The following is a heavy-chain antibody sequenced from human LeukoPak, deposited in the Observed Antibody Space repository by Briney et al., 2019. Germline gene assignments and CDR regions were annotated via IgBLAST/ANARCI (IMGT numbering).Heavy chain of an antibody. J-gene: IGHJ4*02. CDR3: ARNRGDPSYFDY. V-gene: IGHV3-21*01. Sequence: GGSLRLSCTASGFTFNGYSMNWVRQAPGKGLEWVSSISTSSSHIYYADSVKGRFTISRNNPKNSLYLQMNSLRAEDTAVYYCARNRGDPSYFDYWGQGTLVTVSS. CDR1: GFTFNGYS. CDR2: ISTSSSHI. D-gene: IGHD4-17*01.